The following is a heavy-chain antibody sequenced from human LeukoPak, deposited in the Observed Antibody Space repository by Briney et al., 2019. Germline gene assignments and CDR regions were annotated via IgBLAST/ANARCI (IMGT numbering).Heavy chain of an antibody. D-gene: IGHD6-13*01. CDR1: GASISSHY. Sequence: SETLSLTCTVSGASISSHYWSWIRQSPGKGLEWIGYISYSGITNYNPSLKSRVTISVDTSKNHFSLRLSSVTAADTAVYYCAKGIFTAFVAAAGSHPDYWGQGTLVTVSS. V-gene: IGHV4-59*11. J-gene: IGHJ4*02. CDR3: AKGIFTAFVAAAGSHPDY. CDR2: ISYSGIT.